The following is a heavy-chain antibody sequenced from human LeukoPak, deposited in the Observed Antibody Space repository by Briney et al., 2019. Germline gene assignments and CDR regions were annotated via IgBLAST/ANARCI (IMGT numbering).Heavy chain of an antibody. J-gene: IGHJ6*02. CDR1: GYSFTSYW. CDR2: IYPGDSDT. D-gene: IGHD4-4*01. Sequence: GESLKISCKGSGYSFTSYWIGWVRQMPGKGLEWMGIIYPGDSDTRYSPSFQGQVTFSADKSISTAYLQWSSLKASDTAMYYCARTLTTVTSPYYYYGMDVWGQGTTVTVSS. CDR3: ARTLTTVTSPYYYYGMDV. V-gene: IGHV5-51*01.